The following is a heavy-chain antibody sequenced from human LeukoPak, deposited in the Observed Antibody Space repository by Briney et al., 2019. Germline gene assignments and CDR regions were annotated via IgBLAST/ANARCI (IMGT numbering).Heavy chain of an antibody. CDR1: GGSFSGYY. J-gene: IGHJ4*02. V-gene: IGHV4-34*01. D-gene: IGHD5-12*01. Sequence: SETLSLACAVYGGSFSGYYWSWIRQPPGKGLEWIGEINHSGSTNYNPSLKSRVTISVDTSKNQFSLKLSSVIAADTAVCYCARGEYIVATIPVRGDYFDYWGQGTLVTVSS. CDR3: ARGEYIVATIPVRGDYFDY. CDR2: INHSGST.